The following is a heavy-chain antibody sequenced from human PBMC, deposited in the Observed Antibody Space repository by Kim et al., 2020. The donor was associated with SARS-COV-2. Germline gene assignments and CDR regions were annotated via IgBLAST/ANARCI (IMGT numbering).Heavy chain of an antibody. J-gene: IGHJ4*02. Sequence: GGSLRLSCAASGFAFNTYNMHWVRQTREKGLEWVSAIGPAGDTYYADSVKGRFIISRENARNSLFLQMNSLRAGDTAVYYCARGRYNWNDRATPFYFDFWGQGALINVSS. CDR3: ARGRYNWNDRATPFYFDF. D-gene: IGHD1-1*01. V-gene: IGHV3-13*01. CDR1: GFAFNTYN. CDR2: IGPAGDT.